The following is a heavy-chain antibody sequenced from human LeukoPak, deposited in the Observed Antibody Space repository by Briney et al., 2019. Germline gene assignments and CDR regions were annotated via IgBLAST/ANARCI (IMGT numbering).Heavy chain of an antibody. CDR2: ISSSSYI. CDR1: GFTFSSYS. CDR3: ARGLAYSSSSVADY. D-gene: IGHD6-6*01. Sequence: GGSLRLSCAASGFTFSSYSMNWVRQAPGKGLEWVSSISSSSYIYYADSVKGRFTISRDNAKNSLYLQMNSLRAEDTAVYYCARGLAYSSSSVADYWGQGTLVTVSS. J-gene: IGHJ4*02. V-gene: IGHV3-21*01.